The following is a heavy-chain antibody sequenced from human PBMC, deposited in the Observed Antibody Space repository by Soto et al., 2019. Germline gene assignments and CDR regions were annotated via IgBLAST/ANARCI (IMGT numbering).Heavy chain of an antibody. CDR1: GFTVISTY. V-gene: IGHV3-53*01. J-gene: IGHJ6*02. CDR3: ARGGQVRGGMDV. CDR2: IYSGGST. Sequence: PGGSLRLCCAASGFTVISTYMSWVRQAPGKGLEWVSFIYSGGSTYYADSVKGRFNISRDNSKNTLYLQMNSLRVEDTAVYYCARGGQVRGGMDVWGQGTTVTVSS.